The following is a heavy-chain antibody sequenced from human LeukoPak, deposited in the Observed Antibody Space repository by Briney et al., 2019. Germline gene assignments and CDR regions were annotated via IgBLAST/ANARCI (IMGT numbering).Heavy chain of an antibody. Sequence: GSLRLSCAASGFTFSSYAMSWVRQAPGKGLEWVSVISGSGGSTYYADSVKGRFTISRDNSKNTLYLQMNSLRAEDTAVYYCAGYCSSVSCRNIDYWGQGTLVTVSS. V-gene: IGHV3-23*01. CDR3: AGYCSSVSCRNIDY. CDR2: ISGSGGST. D-gene: IGHD2-2*01. J-gene: IGHJ4*02. CDR1: GFTFSSYA.